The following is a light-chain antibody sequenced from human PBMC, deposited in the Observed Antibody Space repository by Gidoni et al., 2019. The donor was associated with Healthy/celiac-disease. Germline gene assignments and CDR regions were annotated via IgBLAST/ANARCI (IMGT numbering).Light chain of an antibody. CDR3: SSYTSSSTV. CDR2: EVS. CDR1: SSDVGGYNY. V-gene: IGLV2-14*01. J-gene: IGLJ2*01. Sequence: QSALTQPASVSLSPGQSITISCTGTSSDVGGYNYVSWYQQHPGKAPKLMIYEVSNRPSGVSNRFSGSKSGNTASLTISGLQAEDEADYYCSSYTSSSTVFGGGTKLTVL.